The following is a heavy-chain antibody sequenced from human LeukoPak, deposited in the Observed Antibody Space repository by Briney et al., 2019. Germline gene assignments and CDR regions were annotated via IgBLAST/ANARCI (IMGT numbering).Heavy chain of an antibody. J-gene: IGHJ4*02. Sequence: ASVKVSCKASGGTFSSYAISWVRQATGQGLEWMGWMNPNSGNTGYAQKFQGRVTMTRNTSISTAYMELSSLRSEDTAVYYCARVDLLNPPDYWGQGTLVTVSS. V-gene: IGHV1-8*02. CDR1: GGTFSSYA. CDR2: MNPNSGNT. CDR3: ARVDLLNPPDY. D-gene: IGHD3-9*01.